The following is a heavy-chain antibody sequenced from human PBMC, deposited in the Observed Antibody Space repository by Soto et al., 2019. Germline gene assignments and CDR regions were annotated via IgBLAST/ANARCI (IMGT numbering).Heavy chain of an antibody. CDR1: GFSLTTSGVG. CDR2: IYWDDDK. CDR3: AHRVLRTVFGLVTTTAIYFDF. D-gene: IGHD3-3*01. V-gene: IGHV2-5*02. Sequence: QITLNESGPTQVKPRQTLTLTCTFSGFSLTTSGVGVGWIRQSPGKAPEGLALIYWDDDKRYSPSLKSRLNITKDTSTNQVVLTMADLDPADTATYYCAHRVLRTVFGLVTTTAIYFDFWGQGTPVAVSS. J-gene: IGHJ4*02.